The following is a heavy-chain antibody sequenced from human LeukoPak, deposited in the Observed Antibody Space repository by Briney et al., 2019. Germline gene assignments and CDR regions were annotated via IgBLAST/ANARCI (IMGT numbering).Heavy chain of an antibody. V-gene: IGHV4-59*12. CDR2: GDYSGGT. J-gene: IGHJ4*02. CDR1: GGSISSYY. CDR3: ARNRVVGAPNFDY. Sequence: SETLSLTCTVSGGSISSYYWSWIRQPPGKGLEWIASGDYSGGTYYNPSLESRVAISADMSKNQFSLKLTSVTGADTAVYYCARNRVVGAPNFDYWGQGTLVTVFS. D-gene: IGHD1-26*01.